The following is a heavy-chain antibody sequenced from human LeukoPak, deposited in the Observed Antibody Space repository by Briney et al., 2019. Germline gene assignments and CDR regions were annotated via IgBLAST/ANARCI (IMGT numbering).Heavy chain of an antibody. Sequence: PGGSLRLSCTTSGFTFSSSAMSWVRQAPGKGLEWVSDINSSGGRTYYADSVKGRFTISRDNSKDTLYLQMNSLRAEDTAVYYCAIPSGNWGQGTLVTVSS. CDR2: INSSGGRT. CDR3: AIPSGN. J-gene: IGHJ4*02. V-gene: IGHV3-23*01. D-gene: IGHD1-26*01. CDR1: GFTFSSSA.